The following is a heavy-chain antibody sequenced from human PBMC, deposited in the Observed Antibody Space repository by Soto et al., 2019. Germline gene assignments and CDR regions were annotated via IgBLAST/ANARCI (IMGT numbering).Heavy chain of an antibody. CDR2: IIPIFGTA. D-gene: IGHD3-3*01. V-gene: IGHV1-69*06. Sequence: QVQLVQSGAEVKKRGSSVKVSCKASGGTFSSYAISWVRQAPGQGLEWMGGIIPIFGTANYAQKFQGRVTITADKSTSTAYMELSSLRSEDTAVYYCASPTREWLPPARDYYYGMDVWGQGTTVTVSS. CDR1: GGTFSSYA. J-gene: IGHJ6*02. CDR3: ASPTREWLPPARDYYYGMDV.